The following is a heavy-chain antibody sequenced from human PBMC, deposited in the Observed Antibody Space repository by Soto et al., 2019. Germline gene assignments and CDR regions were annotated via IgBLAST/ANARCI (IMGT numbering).Heavy chain of an antibody. CDR2: ISWDGGST. J-gene: IGHJ6*02. CDR3: AKDTGGGYCSSNSCYELYGRDV. D-gene: IGHD2-2*01. V-gene: IGHV3-43*01. Sequence: GGSLRLSCAASGFTFDDYTMHWVRQAPGKGLEWVSLISWDGGSTYYADSVKGRFTISRDNSKNSLYLQMNSLRTEDTALYYCAKDTGGGYCSSNSCYELYGRDVWGQGTTVTVSS. CDR1: GFTFDDYT.